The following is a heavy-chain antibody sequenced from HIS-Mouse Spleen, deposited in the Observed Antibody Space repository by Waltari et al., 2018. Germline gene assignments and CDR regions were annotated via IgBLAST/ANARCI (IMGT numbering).Heavy chain of an antibody. CDR3: ARAVAHYYDSSGYYYWYFDL. V-gene: IGHV4-39*07. D-gene: IGHD3-22*01. J-gene: IGHJ2*01. CDR1: GGSISSSSYY. Sequence: QLQLQESGPGLVKPSETLSLTCTVSGGSISSSSYYWGWIRQPPGKGLEWIGSSYYSGSTYYNPSLKSRVTISVDTSKNQFSLKLSSVTAADTAVYYCARAVAHYYDSSGYYYWYFDLWGRDTLVTVSS. CDR2: SYYSGST.